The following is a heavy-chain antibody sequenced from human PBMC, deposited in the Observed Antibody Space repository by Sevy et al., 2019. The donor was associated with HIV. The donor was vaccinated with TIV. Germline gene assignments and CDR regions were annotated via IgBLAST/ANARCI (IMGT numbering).Heavy chain of an antibody. Sequence: GGSLRLSCAASGFTFSYYTMNWVRQAPGKGLEWVSSISSGSSYIFYADSMKDRFTVSRDNAKNSPFLQMNSLRDEDTALYYCARSTDYYDNSGYDSWGRGTLVTVSS. CDR3: ARSTDYYDNSGYDS. J-gene: IGHJ4*02. D-gene: IGHD3-22*01. CDR2: ISSGSSYI. V-gene: IGHV3-21*03. CDR1: GFTFSYYT.